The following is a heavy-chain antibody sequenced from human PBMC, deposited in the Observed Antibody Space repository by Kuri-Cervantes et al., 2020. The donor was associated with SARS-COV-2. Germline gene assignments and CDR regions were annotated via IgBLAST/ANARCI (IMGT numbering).Heavy chain of an antibody. CDR2: IYSGGST. Sequence: GESLKISCTASGFTFSSYAIHWVRQAPGKGLEWVSVIYSGGSTYYADSVKGRFTISRDNSKNTLYLQMNSLRAEDTAVYYCASSPQTGDYYYYYYMGVWGEGTTVTVSS. CDR3: ASSPQTGDYYYYYYMGV. J-gene: IGHJ6*03. CDR1: GFTFSSYA. D-gene: IGHD1-14*01. V-gene: IGHV3-66*01.